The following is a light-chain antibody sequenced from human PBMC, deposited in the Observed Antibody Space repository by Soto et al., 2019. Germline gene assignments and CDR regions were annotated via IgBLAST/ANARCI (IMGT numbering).Light chain of an antibody. CDR1: SSDVGGYNY. Sequence: QSALTQPASVSGSPGQSITISCTGTSSDVGGYNYVSWYQQHPGKAPKRMIYDVSNRPSGVSNRFSGSKSGNTASLTISGLQAEDEADYYCSSYPSSSTPSGFGTGPKLTVL. CDR2: DVS. J-gene: IGLJ1*01. V-gene: IGLV2-14*03. CDR3: SSYPSSSTPSG.